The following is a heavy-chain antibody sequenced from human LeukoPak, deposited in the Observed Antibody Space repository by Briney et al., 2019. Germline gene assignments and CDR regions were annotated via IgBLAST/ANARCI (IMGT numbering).Heavy chain of an antibody. CDR3: ARDVDSGGSVV. CDR1: GFTFGDYA. J-gene: IGHJ6*02. V-gene: IGHV1-69*04. CDR2: IIPILGIA. D-gene: IGHD3-10*01. Sequence: GGSLRLSCTASGFTFGDYAMSWVRQAPGQGLEWMGRIIPILGIANYAQKFQGRVTITADKSTSTAYMELSSLRSEDTAVYYCARDVDSGGSVVWGQGTTVTVSS.